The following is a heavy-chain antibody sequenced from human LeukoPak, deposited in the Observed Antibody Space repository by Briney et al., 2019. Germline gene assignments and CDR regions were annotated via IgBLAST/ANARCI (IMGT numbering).Heavy chain of an antibody. CDR1: GGSISSSFYY. V-gene: IGHV4-39*01. J-gene: IGHJ4*01. Sequence: SETLSLTCTVSGGSISSSFYYWGSIRQPPGKGLEWIGIIYYSGNTYYNPSLKSRVTISVDTSKNQFSLKLTSVTAADTAVYYCARRGYGASRRYFDYWGHGTLVTVSS. CDR3: ARRGYGASRRYFDY. CDR2: IYYSGNT. D-gene: IGHD2-15*01.